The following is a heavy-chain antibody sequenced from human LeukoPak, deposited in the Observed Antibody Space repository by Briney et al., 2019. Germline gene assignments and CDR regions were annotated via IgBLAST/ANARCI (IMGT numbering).Heavy chain of an antibody. Sequence: GESLKISCKGSGYRFTSYWIGWVRQMPGKGLEWMGIIYPGDSDPRYSPSFQGQVTISADKSISTAYLQWSSLKASDTAMYYCARYEYSSSSGNWFDPWGQGTLVTVSS. CDR1: GYRFTSYW. CDR3: ARYEYSSSSGNWFDP. D-gene: IGHD6-6*01. V-gene: IGHV5-51*01. J-gene: IGHJ5*02. CDR2: IYPGDSDP.